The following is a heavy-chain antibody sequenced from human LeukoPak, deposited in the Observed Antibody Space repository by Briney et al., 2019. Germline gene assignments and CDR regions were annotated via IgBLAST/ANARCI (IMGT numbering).Heavy chain of an antibody. Sequence: GESLKISCKGSGYSFTSYWIGWVRQMPGKGLEWMGIIYPGDSDTRYSPSFQGQVTISADKSISTAYLQWSSLKASDTAMYYCARQTRGYSYGYYYYYMDVWGKGTTVTVSS. J-gene: IGHJ6*03. CDR2: IYPGDSDT. CDR1: GYSFTSYW. D-gene: IGHD5-18*01. V-gene: IGHV5-51*01. CDR3: ARQTRGYSYGYYYYYMDV.